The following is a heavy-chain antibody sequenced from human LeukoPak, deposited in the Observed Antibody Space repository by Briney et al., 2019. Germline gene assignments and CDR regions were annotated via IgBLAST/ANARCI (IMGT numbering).Heavy chain of an antibody. CDR3: ARGQGAVAGHNWFDP. CDR2: INPNSDGT. J-gene: IGHJ5*02. D-gene: IGHD6-19*01. Sequence: ASVKVSCKASGYTFTGYYMHWVRQAPGQGLEWMGWINPNSDGTNYAQKFQGRVTMTRDTSISTAYMELSRLRSDDTAVYYCARGQGAVAGHNWFDPWGQGTLVTVSS. CDR1: GYTFTGYY. V-gene: IGHV1-2*02.